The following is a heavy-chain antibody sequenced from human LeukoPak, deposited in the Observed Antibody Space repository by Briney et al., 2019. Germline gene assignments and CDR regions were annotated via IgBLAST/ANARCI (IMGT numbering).Heavy chain of an antibody. CDR3: TTGITMVRGVIHLIDY. J-gene: IGHJ4*02. CDR1: GFTFSNAW. CDR2: IKSKTDGGTT. D-gene: IGHD3-10*01. Sequence: PGGSLRLSCAASGFTFSNAWMSWVRQAPGKGLEWVGRIKSKTDGGTTDYAAPVKGGFTISRDDSKNTLYLQMNSLKTEDTAVYYCTTGITMVRGVIHLIDYWGQGTLVTVSS. V-gene: IGHV3-15*01.